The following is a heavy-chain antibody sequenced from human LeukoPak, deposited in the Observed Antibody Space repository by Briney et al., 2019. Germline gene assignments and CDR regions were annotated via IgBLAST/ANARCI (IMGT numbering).Heavy chain of an antibody. D-gene: IGHD3-10*01. CDR1: GFTFSSYG. V-gene: IGHV3-30*02. CDR3: AKDSYYYGSGTEYFDY. CDR2: IRYDGSNI. J-gene: IGHJ4*02. Sequence: SGGSLRLSCAASGFTFSSYGMHWVRQAPGKGLEWVAFIRYDGSNIYYADSVKGRFTISRDNSKNTLYLQMNSLRAEDTAVYYCAKDSYYYGSGTEYFDYWGQGTLVTVSS.